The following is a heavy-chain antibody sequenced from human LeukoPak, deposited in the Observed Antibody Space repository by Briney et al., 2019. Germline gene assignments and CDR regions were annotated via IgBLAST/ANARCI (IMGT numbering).Heavy chain of an antibody. CDR1: GFTFSSYW. Sequence: PGGSLRLSCAASGFTFSSYWMHWVRQAPGKGLEWVSRMDPDGRTIDYADSVKGRFTISRDNARNTLSLEMNSLTIEDTAVYYCIVVVEPPDSDGFDVWGQGTMITVSS. V-gene: IGHV3-74*01. D-gene: IGHD1-14*01. CDR3: IVVVEPPDSDGFDV. J-gene: IGHJ3*01. CDR2: MDPDGRTI.